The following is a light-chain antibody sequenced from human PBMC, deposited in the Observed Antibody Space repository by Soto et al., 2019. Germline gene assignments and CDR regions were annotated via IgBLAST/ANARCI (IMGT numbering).Light chain of an antibody. Sequence: EEVMTQSPSTLSVYKGERATLSCRASQSINNDLGWYQQKPGQAPRLLIYAASTRATDVPARFSGGGSETEFTLTISSLQSEDFAVYFCQQYNILPLWTFGQGSIVDIK. V-gene: IGKV3-15*01. CDR2: AAS. J-gene: IGKJ1*01. CDR3: QQYNILPLWT. CDR1: QSINND.